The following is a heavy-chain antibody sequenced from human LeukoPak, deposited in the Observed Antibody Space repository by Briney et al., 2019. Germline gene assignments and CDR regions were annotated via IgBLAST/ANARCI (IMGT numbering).Heavy chain of an antibody. CDR1: GYTFSSYD. D-gene: IGHD6-13*01. V-gene: IGHV1-8*01. CDR3: ARRLASAGYLPDY. Sequence: ASVKVSCKASGYTFSSYDINWVRQATGQGLEWMGWMNPNSGNTGYAQKFQGRVTMTRDTSINTAYMELRSLTSEDTAVYYCARRLASAGYLPDYWGQGTLVTVSS. J-gene: IGHJ4*02. CDR2: MNPNSGNT.